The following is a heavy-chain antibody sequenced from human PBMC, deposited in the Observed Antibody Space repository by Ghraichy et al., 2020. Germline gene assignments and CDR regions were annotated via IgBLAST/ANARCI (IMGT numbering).Heavy chain of an antibody. J-gene: IGHJ2*01. CDR3: AKGKGSGSYVNWCFNI. CDR1: GLTFSNFA. Sequence: GESLNISCAVSGLTFSNFAMAWVRQAPGKGLEWVSTISGSGGSIWYADSGKGRFIISRDNSRSTFYLQMNSLRAEDTVVYYCAKGKGSGSYVNWCFNIWGRGTPGTVAP. CDR2: ISGSGGSI. D-gene: IGHD1-26*01. V-gene: IGHV3-23*01.